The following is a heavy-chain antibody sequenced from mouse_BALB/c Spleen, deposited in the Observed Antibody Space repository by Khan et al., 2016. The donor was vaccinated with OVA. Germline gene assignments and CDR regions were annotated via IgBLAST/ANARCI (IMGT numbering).Heavy chain of an antibody. Sequence: VQLQQSGAELARPGASVKMSCKASGYTFTSYTIHWIKERPGQGMEWIGYINPSNGYTNYNQKFKDKATLTTDKSSTKAYLQLGSLTSDDSAVYNCVRDGASHRNDGWFASWGPGTLVTVSA. V-gene: IGHV1-4*01. D-gene: IGHD2-14*01. CDR1: GYTFTSYT. J-gene: IGHJ3*01. CDR2: INPSNGYT. CDR3: VRDGASHRNDGWFAS.